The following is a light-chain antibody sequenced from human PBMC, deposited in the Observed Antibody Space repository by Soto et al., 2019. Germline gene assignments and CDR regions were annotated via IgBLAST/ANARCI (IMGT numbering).Light chain of an antibody. V-gene: IGKV1-27*01. Sequence: DIQMTQSPSSLSASLGDGVTITCRASQGIGIYLAWYQQKPWKVPKLLIYAASTLQSGVPSPFSGRGSGTDFTLTTSSLQPEDVATYYCQKYNSAPRTFGQGNRVEI. CDR2: AAS. J-gene: IGKJ1*01. CDR3: QKYNSAPRT. CDR1: QGIGIY.